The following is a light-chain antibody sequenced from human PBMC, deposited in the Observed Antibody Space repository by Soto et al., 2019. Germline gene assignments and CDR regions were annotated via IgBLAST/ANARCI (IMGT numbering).Light chain of an antibody. V-gene: IGLV1-40*01. Sequence: QSVLTQPPSVSGAPGQRVTISCTGSSSNIGAGYDVQWYQQLPGTAHKLLINGNINRPSGVPDRFSGSKSGTSASLAITWLQAEDEAADYCQSYDSSLSAFYVFGTGTKLTVL. J-gene: IGLJ1*01. CDR1: SSNIGAGYD. CDR3: QSYDSSLSAFYV. CDR2: GNI.